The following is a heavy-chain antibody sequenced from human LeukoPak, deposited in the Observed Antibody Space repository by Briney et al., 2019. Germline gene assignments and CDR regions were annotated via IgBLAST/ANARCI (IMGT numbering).Heavy chain of an antibody. V-gene: IGHV1-3*01. CDR2: INAGNGNA. J-gene: IGHJ5*02. Sequence: ASVKVSCKASGYTFTSYAMHWVRQAPGQRLEWMGWINAGNGNAKYSQKFQGRVTITRDTSASTAYMELSSLRSEDTAVYYCARDKDDILTGYPGGFDPWGQGTLVTVSS. CDR3: ARDKDDILTGYPGGFDP. CDR1: GYTFTSYA. D-gene: IGHD3-9*01.